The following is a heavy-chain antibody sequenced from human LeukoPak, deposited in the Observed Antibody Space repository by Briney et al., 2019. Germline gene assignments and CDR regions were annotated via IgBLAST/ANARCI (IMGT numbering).Heavy chain of an antibody. J-gene: IGHJ6*03. CDR2: INPNSGGT. CDR1: GYTFTGYY. Sequence: ASVKVSCKASGYTFTGYYFHWVRQAPGQGLEWLGWINPNSGGTNYAQKFQGRVTMTWDTSITTAYMELRGLRSDDTAVYYCACSSGTGTTRNYYYYMDVWGKGATVTVYS. V-gene: IGHV1-2*02. D-gene: IGHD1-7*01. CDR3: ACSSGTGTTRNYYYYMDV.